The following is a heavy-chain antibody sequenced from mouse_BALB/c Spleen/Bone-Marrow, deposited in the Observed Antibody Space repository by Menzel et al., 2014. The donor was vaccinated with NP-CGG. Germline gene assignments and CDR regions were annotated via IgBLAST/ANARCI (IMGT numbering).Heavy chain of an antibody. CDR2: INPSTGYT. J-gene: IGHJ2*01. V-gene: IGHV1-7*01. D-gene: IGHD4-1*01. CDR1: GYTFTSYW. CDR3: ARSRTGTYFDY. Sequence: VQLQQSGAELAKPGASVKMSCKASGYTFTSYWMHWVKQRPGQGLEWIGYINPSTGYTEYNQKFKGKATLTADKSSSTDYMQLSSLTSEDSAVYYCARSRTGTYFDYWGQGTTLTVSS.